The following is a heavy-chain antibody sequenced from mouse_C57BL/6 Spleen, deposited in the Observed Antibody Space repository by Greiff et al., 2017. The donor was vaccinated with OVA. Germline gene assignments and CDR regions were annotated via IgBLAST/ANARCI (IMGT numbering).Heavy chain of an antibody. D-gene: IGHD1-1*01. Sequence: VHVKQSGAELVRPGASVKLSCTASGFNIKDDYMHWVKQRPEQGLEWIGWIDPENGDPEYASKLQGKATITADTSSNTAYLQLSSLTSEDTAGDYCTRHYYGSSPWYVDGWGTGTTVTVSS. CDR2: IDPENGDP. J-gene: IGHJ1*03. V-gene: IGHV14-4*01. CDR1: GFNIKDDY. CDR3: TRHYYGSSPWYVDG.